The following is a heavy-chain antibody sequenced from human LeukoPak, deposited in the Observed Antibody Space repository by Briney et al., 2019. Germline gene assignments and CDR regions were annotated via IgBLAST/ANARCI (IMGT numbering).Heavy chain of an antibody. CDR2: IKQDGSEK. CDR1: GFTFSSYW. CDR3: ARDSQYQLKYYYYGMDV. J-gene: IGHJ6*04. V-gene: IGHV3-7*03. Sequence: GGSLRLSCAASGFTFSSYWMSWVRQAPGKGLEWVANIKQDGSEKYYVDSVKGRFTISRDNAKNSLYLQMNSLRAEDTAVYYCARDSQYQLKYYYYGMDVWGKGTTATVSS. D-gene: IGHD2-2*01.